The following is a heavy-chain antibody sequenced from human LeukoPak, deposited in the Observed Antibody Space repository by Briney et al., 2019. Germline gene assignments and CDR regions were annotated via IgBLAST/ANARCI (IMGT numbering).Heavy chain of an antibody. D-gene: IGHD3-22*01. CDR3: ARHYYNNSGYYDDAFDI. CDR2: IYPGGSDT. J-gene: IGHJ3*02. CDR1: GYSFTTYW. Sequence: GESLKISCKGSGYSFTTYWIGWVRQMPGKGLEWMGIIYPGGSDTWYSPSCQGQVIISADKSITTAYLQWSSLKASDTAIYYCARHYYNNSGYYDDAFDIWGQGTMVTVSS. V-gene: IGHV5-51*01.